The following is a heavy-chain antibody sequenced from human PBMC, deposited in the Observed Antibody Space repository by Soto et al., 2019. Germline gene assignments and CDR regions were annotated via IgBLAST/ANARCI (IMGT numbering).Heavy chain of an antibody. CDR1: GGSFRSYA. CDR2: IIPIFGKA. D-gene: IGHD6-19*01. CDR3: ARAGPVAGNHAFDI. Sequence: QVQLVQSGAEVKKPGSSVKVSCKASGGSFRSYAISWVRRAPVQGLEWMGGIIPIFGKATYAQKFQGSDTIIADKSTSTAYMELSSLRSEDTAVDYWARAGPVAGNHAFDIWGQGTLATVSS. J-gene: IGHJ3*02. V-gene: IGHV1-69*06.